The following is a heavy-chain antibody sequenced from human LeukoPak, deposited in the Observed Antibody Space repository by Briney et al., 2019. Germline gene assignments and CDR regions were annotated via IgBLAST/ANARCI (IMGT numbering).Heavy chain of an antibody. CDR2: INHSGST. CDR3: ARDNIVVVPAAMFTYYYYGMDV. J-gene: IGHJ6*02. Sequence: SETLSLTCAVYGGSFSGYYWSWIRQPQGKGLEWIGEINHSGSTNYNPSLKSRVTISVDTSKNQFSLKLSSVTAADTAVYYCARDNIVVVPAAMFTYYYYGMDVWGQGTTVTVSS. D-gene: IGHD2-2*01. CDR1: GGSFSGYY. V-gene: IGHV4-34*01.